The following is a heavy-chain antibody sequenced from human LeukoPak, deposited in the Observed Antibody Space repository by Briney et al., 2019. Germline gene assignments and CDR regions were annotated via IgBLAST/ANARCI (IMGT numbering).Heavy chain of an antibody. V-gene: IGHV1-69*13. CDR1: GYIFTSHY. CDR3: ASERSGYSYVFDY. D-gene: IGHD5-18*01. CDR2: IIPIFGTA. J-gene: IGHJ4*02. Sequence: SVKVSCKASGYIFTSHYMHWVRQAPGQGLEWMGGIIPIFGTANYAQKFQGRVTITADESTSTAYMELSSLRSEDTAVYYCASERSGYSYVFDYWGQGTLVTVSS.